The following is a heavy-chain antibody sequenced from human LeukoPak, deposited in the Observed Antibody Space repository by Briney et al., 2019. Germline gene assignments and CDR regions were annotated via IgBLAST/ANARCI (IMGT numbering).Heavy chain of an antibody. CDR1: GGSISSYY. CDR3: ARERVGYCSSTSCSSQGPPDAFDI. CDR2: IYYSGST. V-gene: IGHV4-59*12. Sequence: SETLSLTCTVSGGSISSYYWSWIRQPPGKGLEWIGYIYYSGSTYYNPSLKSRVTISVDTSKNQFSLKLSSVTAADTAVYYCARERVGYCSSTSCSSQGPPDAFDIWGQGTMVTVSS. D-gene: IGHD2-2*01. J-gene: IGHJ3*02.